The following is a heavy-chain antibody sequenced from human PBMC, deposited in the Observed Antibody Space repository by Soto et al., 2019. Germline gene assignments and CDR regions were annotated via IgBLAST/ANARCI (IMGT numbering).Heavy chain of an antibody. CDR3: AGALYCSGGSCYFDH. CDR2: ISAYNGNT. D-gene: IGHD2-15*01. Sequence: QVPLVQSGAEVVKPGASVRVSCKTSGHTFSSYGFTWVRQAPGQGLEWMGWISAYNGNTNYAQKFQGRVTVTTDTSTSTAYMELRSLRSDDTVVYYCAGALYCSGGSCYFDHWGQGALVTVSA. CDR1: GHTFSSYG. J-gene: IGHJ4*02. V-gene: IGHV1-18*01.